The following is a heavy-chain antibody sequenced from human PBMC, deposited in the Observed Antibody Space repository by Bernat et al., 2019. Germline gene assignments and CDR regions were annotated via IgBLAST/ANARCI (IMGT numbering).Heavy chain of an antibody. CDR3: TGGSLYYFDY. D-gene: IGHD3-16*01. J-gene: IGHJ4*02. CDR1: GFTFSGSA. CDR2: IRSKANSYAT. V-gene: IGHV3-73*01. Sequence: EVQLVESGGGLVQPGGSLILSCAASGFTFSGSAMHWVRQASGKGLEWVGRIRSKANSYATAYAASVKGRFTISRDDSKNTAYLQMNSLKTEDTAVYYCTGGSLYYFDYWGQGTLVTVSS.